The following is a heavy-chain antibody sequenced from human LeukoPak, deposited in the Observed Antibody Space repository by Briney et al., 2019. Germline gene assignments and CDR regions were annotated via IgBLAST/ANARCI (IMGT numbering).Heavy chain of an antibody. CDR3: ATRGLPGYYYGMDV. CDR1: GFTVSRNY. CDR2: ISSAGAT. Sequence: GGSLRLSCAASGFTVSRNYMSWARLAPGKGLEWVSIISSAGATHYADSVKGRFTISRDNSKNTLYLQMNSLRAEDTAAYYCATRGLPGYYYGMDVWGQGTTVTVSS. J-gene: IGHJ6*02. D-gene: IGHD2-21*02. V-gene: IGHV3-66*01.